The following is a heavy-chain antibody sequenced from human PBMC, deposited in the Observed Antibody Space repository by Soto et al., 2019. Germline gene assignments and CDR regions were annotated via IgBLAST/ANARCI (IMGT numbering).Heavy chain of an antibody. CDR2: IYIDDT. CDR3: ARDRDWNLDY. CDR1: GYTFSSYG. Sequence: ASVKVSCKPSGYTFSSYGFIWMRQAPGQGLEWMGWIYIDDTKYAQNFQGRVTMTTDTFTSTVYMELRSLTSDDTAVYYCARDRDWNLDYWGQGTLVTVSS. D-gene: IGHD1-1*01. V-gene: IGHV1-18*01. J-gene: IGHJ4*02.